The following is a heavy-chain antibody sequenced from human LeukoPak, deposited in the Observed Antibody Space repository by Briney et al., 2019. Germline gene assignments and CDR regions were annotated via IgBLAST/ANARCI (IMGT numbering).Heavy chain of an antibody. Sequence: TGGSLRLSCAASGFTFTTYAMSWVRQAPGKGPEWVSAISGSGGTTYYADSVKGRFTISRDNSKNTLFLQMNSLRAEDTAVYFCAKGLGSGWTYFDSWGQGTLVTVSS. V-gene: IGHV3-23*01. CDR3: AKGLGSGWTYFDS. D-gene: IGHD6-19*01. CDR2: ISGSGGTT. J-gene: IGHJ4*02. CDR1: GFTFTTYA.